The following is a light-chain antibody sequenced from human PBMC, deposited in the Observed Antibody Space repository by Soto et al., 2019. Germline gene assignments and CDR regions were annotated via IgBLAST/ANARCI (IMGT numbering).Light chain of an antibody. CDR3: QQYNNWPMYT. CDR1: QSVSSN. Sequence: EIVMTRSPATLSVSPGERATLSCKASQSVSSNLAWYQQKPGQAPRLLIYGASTRATGIPARFSGSGSGTEFTHTISSLQSEDFAVYYCQQYNNWPMYTFGQGTKLEMK. V-gene: IGKV3-15*01. CDR2: GAS. J-gene: IGKJ2*01.